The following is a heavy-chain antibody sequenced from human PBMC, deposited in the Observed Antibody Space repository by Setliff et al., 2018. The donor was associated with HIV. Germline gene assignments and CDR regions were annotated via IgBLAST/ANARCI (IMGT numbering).Heavy chain of an antibody. CDR1: GYTFTDYY. V-gene: IGHV1-2*06. D-gene: IGHD2-8*01. CDR3: ATKVYCTNGVCLDAFDV. J-gene: IGHJ3*01. Sequence: ASVKVSCKASGYTFTDYYIHWVRQAPGQGLEWMGRINPNSGGTNYAQKFQGRVTMTRDRSISTAHMELSRLRSDDTAVHSCATKVYCTNGVCLDAFDVWGQGTMVTVSS. CDR2: INPNSGGT.